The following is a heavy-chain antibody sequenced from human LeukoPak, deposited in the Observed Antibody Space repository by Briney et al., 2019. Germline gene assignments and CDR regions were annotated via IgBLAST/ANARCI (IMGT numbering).Heavy chain of an antibody. CDR1: GFTFSDYY. V-gene: IGHV3-11*06. CDR2: ISSSSSYT. Sequence: GGSLRLSCAASGFTFSDYYMSWIRQAPGKGLEWVSYISSSSSYTNYVDSVKGRFTIFRDNAKNSLYLQMNSLRAEDTAVYYCARWPYCSSTSCYYYYGMDVWGQGTTVTVSS. CDR3: ARWPYCSSTSCYYYYGMDV. D-gene: IGHD2-2*01. J-gene: IGHJ6*02.